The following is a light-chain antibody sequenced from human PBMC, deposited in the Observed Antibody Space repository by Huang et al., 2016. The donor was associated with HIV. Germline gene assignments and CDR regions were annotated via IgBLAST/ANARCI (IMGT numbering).Light chain of an antibody. CDR3: QQSYSSWWT. CDR1: QSIGNK. V-gene: IGKV1-39*01. CDR2: KAS. Sequence: DIQMTQSPSSLSASVGDTVTITCRARQSIGNKVHWYPQKPGKAPNLLIYKASNLQSGVPSRFRGSGAGTDFTLTIRGLQPEDFAVDYCQQSYSSWWTFGQGTKVEI. J-gene: IGKJ1*01.